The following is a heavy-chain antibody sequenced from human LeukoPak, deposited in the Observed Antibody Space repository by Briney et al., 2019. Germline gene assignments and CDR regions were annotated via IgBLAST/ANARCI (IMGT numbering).Heavy chain of an antibody. Sequence: SETLSLTCAVYGGSFSGYYWSWIRQPPGKGLEWIGEINHSGSTNYNPSLKSRVTISGDTSENQFSLRLSSVTAADTAVYYCARASYSYDISGWVPFDYWGQGTLVTVSS. CDR2: INHSGST. V-gene: IGHV4-34*01. D-gene: IGHD3-22*01. J-gene: IGHJ4*02. CDR1: GGSFSGYY. CDR3: ARASYSYDISGWVPFDY.